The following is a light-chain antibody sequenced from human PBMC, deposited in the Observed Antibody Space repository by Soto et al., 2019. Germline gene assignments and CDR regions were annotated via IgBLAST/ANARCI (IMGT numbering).Light chain of an antibody. CDR2: AAS. V-gene: IGKV1-39*01. CDR3: QQSDSTPLT. CDR1: QTINSY. J-gene: IGKJ4*01. Sequence: DIPMTQSPFSLSASVGDRVTISCRASQTINSYLNWYQQKPGKAPNLLIYAASTLQSGVPSRFSGSGSGTDFTLTISTLQPEDIATYYCQQSDSTPLTFGGGTKVEIK.